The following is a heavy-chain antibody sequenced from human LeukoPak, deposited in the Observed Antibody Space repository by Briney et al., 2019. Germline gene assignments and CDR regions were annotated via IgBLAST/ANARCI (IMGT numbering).Heavy chain of an antibody. Sequence: ATARLSCKASGYAFTSYGISWVRGAPGHGLEWMGGISAYIGNTNYAQKCQGRVTMATATSTRTAYMELRSVRSEHTAGYVCARDFYSGSYYDYWGQGTLVTVSS. D-gene: IGHD1-26*01. J-gene: IGHJ4*02. V-gene: IGHV1-18*01. CDR1: GYAFTSYG. CDR3: ARDFYSGSYYDY. CDR2: ISAYIGNT.